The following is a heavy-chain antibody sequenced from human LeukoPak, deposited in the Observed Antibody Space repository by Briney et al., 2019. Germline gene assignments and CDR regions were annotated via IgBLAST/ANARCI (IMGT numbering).Heavy chain of an antibody. CDR3: AKPHFDD. CDR2: IRYDGSNK. CDR1: GFTVSSNS. V-gene: IGHV3-30*02. J-gene: IGHJ4*02. Sequence: GGSLRLSCTVSGFTVSSNSMSWVRQAPGKGLEWVAFIRYDGSNKYYADSVKGRFTISRDNSKNTLYLQMNSLRAGDTAVYYCAKPHFDDWGQGTLVTVSS.